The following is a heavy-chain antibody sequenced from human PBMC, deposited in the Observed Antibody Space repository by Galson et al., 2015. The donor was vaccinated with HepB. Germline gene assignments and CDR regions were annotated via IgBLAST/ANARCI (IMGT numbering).Heavy chain of an antibody. CDR1: GGSISSYY. CDR3: ARDSGSSSLPVYYFDY. D-gene: IGHD6-13*01. J-gene: IGHJ4*02. V-gene: IGHV4-59*01. CDR2: IYYSGST. Sequence: SETLSLTCTVSGGSISSYYWSWIRQPPGKGLEWIGYIYYSGSTNYNPSLKSRVTISVDTSKNQFSLKLSSVTAADTAVYYCARDSGSSSLPVYYFDYWGQGTLVTVSS.